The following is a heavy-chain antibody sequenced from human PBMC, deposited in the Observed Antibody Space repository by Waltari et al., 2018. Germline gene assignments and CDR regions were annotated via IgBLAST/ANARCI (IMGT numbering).Heavy chain of an antibody. CDR3: VTGLTTVTAKDYFDH. CDR1: GLTFSNYW. D-gene: IGHD4-17*01. Sequence: EVQLVESGGGSVQPGGSLRLSCAASGLTFSNYWMNWVRQAPGKVVELGANIEQDGSEKNYGDSVECRFSISRDNAQNSLYLQMNSLIAEDTAIYYCVTGLTTVTAKDYFDHWGQGALVNVS. J-gene: IGHJ4*02. V-gene: IGHV3-7*01. CDR2: IEQDGSEK.